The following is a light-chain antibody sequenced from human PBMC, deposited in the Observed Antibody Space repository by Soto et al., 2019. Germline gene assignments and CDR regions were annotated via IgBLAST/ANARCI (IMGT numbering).Light chain of an antibody. Sequence: EIVLTQSPGTLSLSPGERATLSCRASQSVSSSYLAWYQQQSGQAPRLLIYAASSRATGIPDRFSGSGSGTDFTLTISRLEPEDFAAYYCQQYGTSPITFGQGTRLEIK. CDR3: QQYGTSPIT. V-gene: IGKV3-20*01. CDR2: AAS. CDR1: QSVSSSY. J-gene: IGKJ5*01.